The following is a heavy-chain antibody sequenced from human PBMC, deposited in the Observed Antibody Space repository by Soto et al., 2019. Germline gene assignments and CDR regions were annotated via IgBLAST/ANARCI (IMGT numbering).Heavy chain of an antibody. V-gene: IGHV3-23*01. Sequence: EVQLLESGGGLVRPGGYLRLSCVISGFTVSSYAMTWVRQAPGKWLEWVSTLNGRATEKYHAESVRGRFTISRDTSKSTLYLQMNSLRAEDSAIFYCAKGYSDSSWSHLDFWGQGTLVTVSS. J-gene: IGHJ4*02. CDR3: AKGYSDSSWSHLDF. D-gene: IGHD6-13*01. CDR2: LNGRATEK. CDR1: GFTVSSYA.